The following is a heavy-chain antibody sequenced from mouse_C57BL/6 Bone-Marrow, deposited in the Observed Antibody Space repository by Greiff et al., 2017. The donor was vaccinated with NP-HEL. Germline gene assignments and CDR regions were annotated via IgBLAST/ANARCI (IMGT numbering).Heavy chain of an antibody. D-gene: IGHD2-3*01. CDR1: GFTFSDYY. Sequence: EVKVEGSEGGLVQPGSSMKLSCTASGFTFSDYYMAWVRQVPEKGLEWVANINYDGSSTYYLDSLKSRFIISRDNAKNILYLQMSSLKSEDTATYYCARVIYDGYYDYWGQGTTLTVSS. CDR3: ARVIYDGYYDY. V-gene: IGHV5-16*01. J-gene: IGHJ2*01. CDR2: INYDGSST.